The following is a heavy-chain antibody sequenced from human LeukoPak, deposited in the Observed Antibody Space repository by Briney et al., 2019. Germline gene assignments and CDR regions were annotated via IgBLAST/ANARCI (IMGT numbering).Heavy chain of an antibody. CDR1: GGSISSYY. Sequence: SETLSLTCTVSGGSISSYYWSWIRQPPGKGLEWIGYIYYSGSTNYNPSLKSRVTISVDTSKNQFSLKLSSVTAADTAVYYCAREAAGSGELYFDYWGQGTLVTVSS. CDR2: IYYSGST. D-gene: IGHD3-10*01. J-gene: IGHJ4*02. CDR3: AREAAGSGELYFDY. V-gene: IGHV4-59*01.